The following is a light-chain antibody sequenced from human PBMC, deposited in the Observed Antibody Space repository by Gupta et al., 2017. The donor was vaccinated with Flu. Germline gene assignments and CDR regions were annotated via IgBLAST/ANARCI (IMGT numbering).Light chain of an antibody. V-gene: IGKV2-28*01. CDR1: QSRLHSNGNNY. J-gene: IGKJ4*01. Sequence: VTPGEPASISCRSSQSRLHSNGNNYLHRYLQKPGQSPQLPTYIVSNRVSAVLDRFNASTSGTDFTLKITSVETEDVGVYYCRQALQPPLDFGGGTKVEIK. CDR3: RQALQPPLD. CDR2: IVS.